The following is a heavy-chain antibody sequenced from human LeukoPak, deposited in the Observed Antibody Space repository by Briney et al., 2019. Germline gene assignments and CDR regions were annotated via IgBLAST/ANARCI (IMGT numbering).Heavy chain of an antibody. Sequence: SETLSLTCTVSGGSIRSSYYYWGWIRQPPGKGLEWIGSIYDSGSTYYNPSLKSRVTISVDTSKNQFSLKLNSVTAADTAVYYCARAPPPDEQQLVRSDYFDYWGQGTLVTVSS. D-gene: IGHD6-13*01. CDR1: GGSIRSSYYY. CDR2: IYDSGST. CDR3: ARAPPPDEQQLVRSDYFDY. J-gene: IGHJ4*02. V-gene: IGHV4-39*01.